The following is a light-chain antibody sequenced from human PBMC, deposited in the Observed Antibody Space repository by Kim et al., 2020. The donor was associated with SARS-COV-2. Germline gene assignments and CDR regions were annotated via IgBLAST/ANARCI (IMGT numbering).Light chain of an antibody. J-gene: IGKJ4*01. CDR3: QQYNNWTTLT. CDR1: QSVSSN. CDR2: GAS. V-gene: IGKV3-15*01. Sequence: EIVMTQSPATLSVSPGERATLSCRASQSVSSNLAWYQQKPGQAPRLLIYGASTRATGIPARFSGSGSGTEFTLTISSLQSEDFAVYYCQQYNNWTTLTFGGGTEVDIK.